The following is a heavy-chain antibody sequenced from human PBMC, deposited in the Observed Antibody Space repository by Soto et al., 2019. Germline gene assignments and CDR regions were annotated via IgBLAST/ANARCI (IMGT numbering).Heavy chain of an antibody. D-gene: IGHD3-22*01. J-gene: IGHJ4*02. CDR2: IYPDDNT. V-gene: IGHV3-53*01. Sequence: PGGSLRLSCAASGLSVVGSYMNWFRQSPQKGLEWISVIYPDDNTYYAESVRGRFTLSKGSSRNTVSLQMNSLRAEDTAVYYCARLPGAFYYDNSAYDFHDYWGQGTMVTVSS. CDR1: GLSVVGSY. CDR3: ARLPGAFYYDNSAYDFHDY.